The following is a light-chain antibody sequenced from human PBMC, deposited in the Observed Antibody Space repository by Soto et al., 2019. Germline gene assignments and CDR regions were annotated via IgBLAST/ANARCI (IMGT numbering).Light chain of an antibody. J-gene: IGKJ1*01. V-gene: IGKV3-20*01. CDR3: HQYGSAPAWT. CDR2: GPS. Sequence: EIVLTQSPGTLSLFPGERATLSCRASQSISSSYLAWYQQKPGQAPRLLIYGPSSRATGIPDRFSGAGSATDFTLTISRLEPEDFAVYYCHQYGSAPAWTFGQGTKVEIK. CDR1: QSISSSY.